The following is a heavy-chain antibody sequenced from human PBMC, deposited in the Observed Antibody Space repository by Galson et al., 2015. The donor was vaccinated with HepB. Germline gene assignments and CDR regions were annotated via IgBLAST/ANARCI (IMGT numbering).Heavy chain of an antibody. CDR2: IIPIFGTA. D-gene: IGHD2-2*01. CDR3: AREGKPLLYCSSTSCLWPGANWFDP. CDR1: GGTFSSYA. Sequence: SVKVSCKASGGTFSSYAISWVRQAPGQGLEWMGGIIPIFGTANYAQKFQGRVTITADESTSTAYMELSSLRSEDTAVYYCAREGKPLLYCSSTSCLWPGANWFDPWGQGTLVTVSS. J-gene: IGHJ5*02. V-gene: IGHV1-69*13.